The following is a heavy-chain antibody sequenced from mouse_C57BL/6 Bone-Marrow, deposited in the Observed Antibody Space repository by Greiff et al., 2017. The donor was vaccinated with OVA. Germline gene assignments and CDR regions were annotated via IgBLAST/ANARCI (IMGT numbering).Heavy chain of an antibody. CDR2: IDPANDNT. Sequence: VQLQQSVAELVRPGASVKLSCTASGFNIKNTYMHWVKQRPEQGLEWIGRIDPANDNTKYAPKFQGKATMTADTSSNTAYLQLRSLSSEDTAVYCCARGNFGSNFYAMDYWGQGTSVTVSS. V-gene: IGHV14-3*01. CDR3: ARGNFGSNFYAMDY. CDR1: GFNIKNTY. D-gene: IGHD1-1*01. J-gene: IGHJ4*01.